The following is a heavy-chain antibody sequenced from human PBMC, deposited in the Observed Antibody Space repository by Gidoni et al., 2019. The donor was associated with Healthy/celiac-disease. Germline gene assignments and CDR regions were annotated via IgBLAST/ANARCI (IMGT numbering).Heavy chain of an antibody. Sequence: EVQLVQSGAEVQKPGESLRISCKGSGYSFTSYWISWVRQMPGKGLEWMGRIDPSDSYTNYSPSFQGHVTISADKSISTAYLQWSSLKASDTAMYYCARHGEPRFLEWLLSHDAFDIWGQGTMVTVSS. J-gene: IGHJ3*02. CDR2: IDPSDSYT. CDR3: ARHGEPRFLEWLLSHDAFDI. D-gene: IGHD3-3*01. V-gene: IGHV5-10-1*03. CDR1: GYSFTSYW.